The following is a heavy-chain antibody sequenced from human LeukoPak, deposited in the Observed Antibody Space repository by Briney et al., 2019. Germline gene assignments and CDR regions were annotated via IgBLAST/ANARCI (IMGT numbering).Heavy chain of an antibody. V-gene: IGHV3-21*01. CDR1: GFTFSSYS. Sequence: GGSLRLSCAASGFTFSSYSMNWVSQAPGKGLEWVSSISSSSSYIYYADSVKGRFTISRDNAKNSLYLQMNSLRAEDTAVYYCAGQWLNSYYYMDVWGKGTTVTVSS. D-gene: IGHD3-22*01. CDR2: ISSSSSYI. J-gene: IGHJ6*03. CDR3: AGQWLNSYYYMDV.